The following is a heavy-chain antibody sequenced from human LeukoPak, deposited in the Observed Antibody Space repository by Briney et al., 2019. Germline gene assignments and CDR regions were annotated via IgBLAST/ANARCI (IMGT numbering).Heavy chain of an antibody. D-gene: IGHD5-18*01. V-gene: IGHV1-2*02. Sequence: ASVKVSCKASGYSFTGHYMHWVRQAPGQGLEWMGWINPKSGDTNYAQKFQGRVTMTRDTSINTAYMDLSRLRSDDTAVYYCARGDIYGYYMDVWGKGTTVTVSS. J-gene: IGHJ6*03. CDR3: ARGDIYGYYMDV. CDR2: INPKSGDT. CDR1: GYSFTGHY.